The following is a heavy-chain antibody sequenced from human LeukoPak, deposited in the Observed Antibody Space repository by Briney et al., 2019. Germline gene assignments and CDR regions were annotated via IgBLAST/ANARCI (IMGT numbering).Heavy chain of an antibody. CDR2: INPSGGGT. Sequence: ASVKVSCKASGYTFTSYFIHWVRQAPGQGLEWMGTINPSGGGTTYAQKFQGRVTMTRDTSTSTVYMELSSLRSEDTAVHYCATPTSYDYYYYGMDVWGQGTTVTVSS. V-gene: IGHV1-46*01. J-gene: IGHJ6*02. CDR3: ATPTSYDYYYYGMDV. D-gene: IGHD1-26*01. CDR1: GYTFTSYF.